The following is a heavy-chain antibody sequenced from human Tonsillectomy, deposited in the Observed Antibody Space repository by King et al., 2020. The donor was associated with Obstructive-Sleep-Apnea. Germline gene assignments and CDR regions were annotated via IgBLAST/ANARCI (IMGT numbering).Heavy chain of an antibody. D-gene: IGHD1-26*01. CDR3: ARDPSYNGRVNYFDY. V-gene: IGHV3-30*04. J-gene: IGHJ4*02. CDR1: GFTFSNYV. CDR2: ISYDGSYK. Sequence: HVQLVESGGGVVQPGKSLRLSCAASGFTFSNYVMHWVRQAPGKGLEWVALISYDGSYKYYAESVKGRFTISRDNSKNTVYLQMNSLRAEVTAVYYCARDPSYNGRVNYFDYWGQGTLVTVSS.